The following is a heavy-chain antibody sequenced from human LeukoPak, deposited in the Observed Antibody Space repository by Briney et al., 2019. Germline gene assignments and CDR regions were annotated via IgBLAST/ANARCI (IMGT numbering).Heavy chain of an antibody. V-gene: IGHV3-21*03. CDR3: AREPSGSSGQFDY. J-gene: IGHJ4*02. Sequence: GGSLRLSCAASGFTFITYTMNWVRQAPGEGLECVSSISSSSYIYYADSVEGRFTVSRDNAKNSVYLQMDGLRAEDTAVYYCAREPSGSSGQFDYWGQGTLVTVSS. CDR2: ISSSSYI. CDR1: GFTFITYT. D-gene: IGHD6-19*01.